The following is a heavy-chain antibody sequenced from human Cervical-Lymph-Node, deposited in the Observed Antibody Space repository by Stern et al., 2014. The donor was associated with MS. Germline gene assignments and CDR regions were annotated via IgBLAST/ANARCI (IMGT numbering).Heavy chain of an antibody. CDR1: GFTFSTYG. CDR2: ISHDGSKK. V-gene: IGHV3-30*18. Sequence: VQLVESGGGVVQPGRSLRLSCAGSGFTFSTYGMHWVRQAPGPGLEWVALISHDGSKKYYVDAVKGRFTISRDNSKNTMYVHMNSLRDEDTAVYYCAKDRGSGGSLDYWGQGTLVIVSS. CDR3: AKDRGSGGSLDY. J-gene: IGHJ4*02. D-gene: IGHD6-19*01.